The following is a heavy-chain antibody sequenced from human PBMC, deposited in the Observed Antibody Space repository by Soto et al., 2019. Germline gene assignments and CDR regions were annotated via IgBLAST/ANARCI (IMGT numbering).Heavy chain of an antibody. Sequence: GGSLRLSCAASGFTFSNYAMNWVRQAPEKGLEWVSAISGSGDSTYYADSVKGRFTISRDNSKNTLYLQMNSLRAEDTAIYYCAKRTIGSSYDYWGQGTLVTVSS. CDR2: ISGSGDST. V-gene: IGHV3-23*01. CDR3: AKRTIGSSYDY. J-gene: IGHJ4*02. CDR1: GFTFSNYA. D-gene: IGHD6-13*01.